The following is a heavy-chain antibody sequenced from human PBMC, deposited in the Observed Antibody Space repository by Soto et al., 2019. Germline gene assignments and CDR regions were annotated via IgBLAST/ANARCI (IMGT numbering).Heavy chain of an antibody. CDR2: ISGSGGST. CDR1: GFTFSSYA. V-gene: IGHV3-23*01. J-gene: IGHJ4*02. Sequence: GGSLRLSCVASGFTFSSYAMSWVRQAPGKGLEWVSAISGSGGSTYYADSVKGRFTISRDNSKNTLYLQMNSLRAEDTAVYYCAKDSRLGDSSGYYYVYWGQGTLVTVSS. D-gene: IGHD3-22*01. CDR3: AKDSRLGDSSGYYYVY.